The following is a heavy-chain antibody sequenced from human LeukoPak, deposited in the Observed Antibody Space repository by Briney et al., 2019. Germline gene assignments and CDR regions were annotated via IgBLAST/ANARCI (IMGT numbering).Heavy chain of an antibody. Sequence: PSQTLSLTCTVSGYAIISGGFSWNWIRQPPGKGLEWIGCIYDRGPAHYNPSLKSRFAISVDRPKNQFFLNVTSLTAADTAVYYCARSRQASGLFSSWGQGTLVVVSS. CDR2: IYDRGPA. CDR1: GYAIISGGFS. J-gene: IGHJ5*02. V-gene: IGHV4-30-2*01. D-gene: IGHD3-10*01. CDR3: ARSRQASGLFSS.